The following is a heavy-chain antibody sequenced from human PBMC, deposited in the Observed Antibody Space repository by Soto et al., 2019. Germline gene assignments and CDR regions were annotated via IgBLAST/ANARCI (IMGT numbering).Heavy chain of an antibody. CDR2: IYYSGST. D-gene: IGHD6-13*01. Sequence: NPSETLSLTCTVSGGSISSSSYYWGWIRQPPGKGLEWIGSIYYSGSTYYNPSLKSRVTISVDTSKNQFSLKLSSVTAADTAVYYCARQEAAAGTDWWWFDPWGQGTLVTVSS. V-gene: IGHV4-39*01. J-gene: IGHJ5*02. CDR3: ARQEAAAGTDWWWFDP. CDR1: GGSISSSSYY.